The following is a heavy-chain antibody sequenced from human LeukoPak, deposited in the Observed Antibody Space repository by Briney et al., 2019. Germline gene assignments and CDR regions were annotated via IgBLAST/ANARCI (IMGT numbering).Heavy chain of an antibody. Sequence: ASLKSSSKASGYTFTRYVTYSLLQAPGQRVQWMGWMNPNSGNTGYAQKFQGRVTMTKNTSISTAYMELSSLRSEDTAVYYCARVGMATQLVPWGEGTLVTVSS. D-gene: IGHD5-24*01. CDR1: GYTFTRYV. CDR2: MNPNSGNT. V-gene: IGHV1-8*01. J-gene: IGHJ5*02. CDR3: ARVGMATQLVP.